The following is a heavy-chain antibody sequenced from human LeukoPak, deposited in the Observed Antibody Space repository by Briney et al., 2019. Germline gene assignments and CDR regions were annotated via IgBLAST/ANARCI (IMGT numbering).Heavy chain of an antibody. D-gene: IGHD3-22*01. CDR3: ASHYYDSSGYYYYAFDI. CDR1: GGSISSGGYY. Sequence: SETLSLTCTVSGGSISSGGYYWSWIRQHPGKGLEWIGYIYYSGSTYYSPSLKSRVTISVDTSKNQFSLKLSSVTAADTAVYYCASHYYDSSGYYYYAFDIWGQGTMVTVSS. CDR2: IYYSGST. J-gene: IGHJ3*02. V-gene: IGHV4-31*03.